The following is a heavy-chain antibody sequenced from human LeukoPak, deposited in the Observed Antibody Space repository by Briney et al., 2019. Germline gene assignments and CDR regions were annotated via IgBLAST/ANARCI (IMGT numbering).Heavy chain of an antibody. CDR2: IYPGDSDT. Sequence: GESLKISCKGSGYSFTSYWIGSVRQMPGKGLEWMGIIYPGDSDTRYSPSFQGQVTISADKSISTAYLQWSSLKASDTAMYYCARQTPYCSGGSCYSLLYNWFDPWGQGTLVTVSS. J-gene: IGHJ5*02. CDR3: ARQTPYCSGGSCYSLLYNWFDP. V-gene: IGHV5-51*01. CDR1: GYSFTSYW. D-gene: IGHD2-15*01.